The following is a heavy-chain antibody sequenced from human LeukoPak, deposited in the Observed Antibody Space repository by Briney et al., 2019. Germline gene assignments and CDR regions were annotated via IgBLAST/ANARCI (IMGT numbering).Heavy chain of an antibody. J-gene: IGHJ3*02. CDR3: AKVGASAFDI. V-gene: IGHV3-23*01. CDR2: ISGSGGST. D-gene: IGHD1-26*01. CDR1: GFTFSSYA. Sequence: PGASLRLSCAASGFTFSSYAMSWVRQAPGKGLEWVSAISGSGGSTYCADSVKGRFTISRDNSKNTLYLQMNSLRAEDTAVYYCAKVGASAFDIWGQGTMVTVSS.